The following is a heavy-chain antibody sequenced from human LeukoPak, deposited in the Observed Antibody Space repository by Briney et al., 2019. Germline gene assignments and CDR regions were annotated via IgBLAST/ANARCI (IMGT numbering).Heavy chain of an antibody. J-gene: IGHJ4*02. CDR2: INHSGST. CDR1: GGSISSSGYY. Sequence: SETLSLTCTVSGGSISSSGYYWSWIRQPPGKGLEWIGEINHSGSTNYNPSLKSRVTISVDTSKNQFSLKLSSVTAADTAVYYCARGAAAAGPFPFDYWGQGTLVTVSS. CDR3: ARGAAAAGPFPFDY. D-gene: IGHD6-13*01. V-gene: IGHV4-39*07.